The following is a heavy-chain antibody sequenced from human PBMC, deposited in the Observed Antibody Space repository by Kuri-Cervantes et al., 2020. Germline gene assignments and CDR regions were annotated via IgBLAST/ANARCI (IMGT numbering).Heavy chain of an antibody. D-gene: IGHD3-22*01. J-gene: IGHJ3*02. CDR3: ARDNYYDSSAPGLDAFDI. CDR1: SETFINYS. CDR2: IIPIFGTA. V-gene: IGHV1-69*05. Sequence: KDTCYASSETFINYSITWVRQAPGQGLEWMGGIIPIFGTANYAQKFQGRVTITTDESTSTAYMELSSLRSEDTAVYYCARDNYYDSSAPGLDAFDIWGQGTMVTVSS.